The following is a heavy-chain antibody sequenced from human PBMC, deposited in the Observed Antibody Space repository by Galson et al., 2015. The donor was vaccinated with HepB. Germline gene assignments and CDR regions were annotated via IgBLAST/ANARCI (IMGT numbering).Heavy chain of an antibody. V-gene: IGHV1-69*13. CDR3: ARGGNSVYYYYGMDV. CDR1: GGALSSYA. CDR2: IIPTFGKV. J-gene: IGHJ6*02. Sequence: SVKVSCKASGGALSSYAISWVRQAPGQGLEWMGGIIPTFGKVNYAQKFQGRAAITAGESTNTAYMELSSLRSEDTAVYYCARGGNSVYYYYGMDVWGQGTTVTVTS. D-gene: IGHD2/OR15-2a*01.